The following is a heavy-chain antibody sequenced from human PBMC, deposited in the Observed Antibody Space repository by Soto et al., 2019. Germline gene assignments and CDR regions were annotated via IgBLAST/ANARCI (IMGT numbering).Heavy chain of an antibody. V-gene: IGHV3-23*01. CDR3: AKNQPSWATRAAFDY. CDR1: GFTFSNYA. CDR2: ISGGSGDST. Sequence: EAQLLESGGGLVQPGGSLRLSCAASGFTFSNYAMNWVRQAPGKGLEWVSGISGGSGDSTFYADSVKGRFTISRDNSKNTLHMQRNSLRTEDTAVYYCAKNQPSWATRAAFDYWGQGTLVTVPS. J-gene: IGHJ4*02. D-gene: IGHD2-2*01.